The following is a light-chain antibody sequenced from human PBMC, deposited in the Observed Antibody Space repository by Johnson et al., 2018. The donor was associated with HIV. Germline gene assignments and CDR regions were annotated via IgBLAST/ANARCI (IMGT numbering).Light chain of an antibody. J-gene: IGLJ1*01. Sequence: QSVLTQPPSVSAAPGQKVTISCSGSSSNIGNNYVSWYQQLPGTAPKLLIYDNNKRPSGIPDRFSGSKSGTSATLGIPGLQPGDEADYYCGTWDSSLSGVFGTGTKVTVL. CDR2: DNN. CDR3: GTWDSSLSGV. V-gene: IGLV1-51*01. CDR1: SSNIGNNY.